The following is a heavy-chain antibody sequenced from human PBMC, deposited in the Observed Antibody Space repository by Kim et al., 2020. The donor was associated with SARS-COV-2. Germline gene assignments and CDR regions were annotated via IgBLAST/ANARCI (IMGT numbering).Heavy chain of an antibody. V-gene: IGHV3-21*01. Sequence: GGSLRLSCAASGFTFGSYSMNWVRQAPGKGLEWVSSISSSSSSIYYADSVKGRFTISRDNAKNSLYLQMNSLRAEDTAVYYCLYGDYFHYDYWGQGTLVTVSS. D-gene: IGHD4-17*01. CDR3: LYGDYFHYDY. CDR1: GFTFGSYS. J-gene: IGHJ4*02. CDR2: ISSSSSSI.